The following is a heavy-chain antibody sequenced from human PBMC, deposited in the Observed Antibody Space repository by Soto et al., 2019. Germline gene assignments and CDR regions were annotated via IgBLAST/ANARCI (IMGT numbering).Heavy chain of an antibody. CDR2: NYPSDSDT. D-gene: IGHD3-3*01. J-gene: IGHJ4*02. CDR3: ARGGVSTRTFDY. CDR1: GYNFAGYW. Sequence: PGESLKISCKGSGYNFAGYWIAWVRQMPGKGLELLGINYPSDSDTRYRPSCQGQVTISADKSISSAYLQWSSLRASDTAMYYCARGGVSTRTFDYWGQGTPVTVSS. V-gene: IGHV5-51*01.